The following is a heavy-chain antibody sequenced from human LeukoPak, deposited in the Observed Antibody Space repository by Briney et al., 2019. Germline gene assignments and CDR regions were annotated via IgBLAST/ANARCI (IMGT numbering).Heavy chain of an antibody. V-gene: IGHV3-48*04. D-gene: IGHD6-19*01. J-gene: IGHJ4*02. CDR1: GFNFFNYN. Sequence: GGSLRLSCTTSGFNFFNYNMNWVRQAPGKGLEWISHISSTSSTIKYADSVKGRFTISRDNTKNSLHLQMNSLRAEDTAVYYCATSSGWYRYWGQGTLVTVSS. CDR3: ATSSGWYRY. CDR2: ISSTSSTI.